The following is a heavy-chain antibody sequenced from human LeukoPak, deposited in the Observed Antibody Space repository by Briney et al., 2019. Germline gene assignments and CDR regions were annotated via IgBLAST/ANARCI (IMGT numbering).Heavy chain of an antibody. CDR2: IYYSRST. CDR3: ARSKNGPAATFYYYGMDV. V-gene: IGHV4-30-4*01. D-gene: IGHD2-2*01. J-gene: IGHJ6*02. Sequence: SETLSLTCAVYGGSFSGYYWSWIRQPPGKGLEWIGYIYYSRSTYYNPSFKSRVTISVDTSKNQFSLKLSSVTAADTAVYYCARSKNGPAATFYYYGMDVWGQGTTVTVSS. CDR1: GGSFSGYY.